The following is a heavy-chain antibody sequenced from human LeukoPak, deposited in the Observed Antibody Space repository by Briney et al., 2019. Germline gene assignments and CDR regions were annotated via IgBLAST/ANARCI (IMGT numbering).Heavy chain of an antibody. V-gene: IGHV1-69*04. D-gene: IGHD4-23*01. J-gene: IGHJ4*02. CDR1: GGTFSSHA. CDR2: IIPILGIA. Sequence: GSSVKVSCKASGGTFSSHAISWVRQAPGQGLEWMGRIIPILGIANYAQKFQGRVTITADKSTSAAYMELSSLRSEDTTMYYCARESYSGNPYFDYWGQGTLVTVSS. CDR3: ARESYSGNPYFDY.